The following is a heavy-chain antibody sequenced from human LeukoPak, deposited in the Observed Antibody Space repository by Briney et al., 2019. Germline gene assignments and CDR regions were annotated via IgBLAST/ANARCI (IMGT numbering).Heavy chain of an antibody. CDR1: GFTFSSYG. Sequence: GGSLRLSCAASGFTFSSYGMHWVRQAPGKGLEWVAVIWYDGSNKYYADSVKGRFTISRDNAQNSLYLQMNSLRAEDTAVYYCARLYYDFWSVYYSDNGNIYMDVWGKGTTVTVSS. J-gene: IGHJ6*03. CDR3: ARLYYDFWSVYYSDNGNIYMDV. CDR2: IWYDGSNK. D-gene: IGHD3-3*01. V-gene: IGHV3-33*03.